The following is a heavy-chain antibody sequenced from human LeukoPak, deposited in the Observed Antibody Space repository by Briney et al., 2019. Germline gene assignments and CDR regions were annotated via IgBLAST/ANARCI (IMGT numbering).Heavy chain of an antibody. V-gene: IGHV1-2*02. Sequence: ASVMVSCKASGYNFRAYYIHWVRQAPGQGLEWLGYIRPMTGDTNYAQKFQGRVTMTRDTSISTAYMELSRLRSDDTAVYYCATSYGFGGDPFNAFDIWGQGTMVTVSS. CDR3: ATSYGFGGDPFNAFDI. CDR2: IRPMTGDT. D-gene: IGHD5-18*01. CDR1: GYNFRAYY. J-gene: IGHJ3*02.